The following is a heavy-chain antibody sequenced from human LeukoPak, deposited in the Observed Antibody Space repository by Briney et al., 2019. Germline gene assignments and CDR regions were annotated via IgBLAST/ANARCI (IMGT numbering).Heavy chain of an antibody. CDR2: ISWNSGSA. D-gene: IGHD5-12*01. V-gene: IGHV3-9*01. CDR3: AKDRTYSAYAALDY. J-gene: IGHJ4*02. Sequence: PGGSLRLSCAASGFTLSSYWMHWVRQAPGKGLEWVSGISWNSGSAGYADSVKGRFTISRDSAKNSLYLQMNSLRTEDTALYYCAKDRTYSAYAALDYWGQGTLVTVSS. CDR1: GFTLSSYW.